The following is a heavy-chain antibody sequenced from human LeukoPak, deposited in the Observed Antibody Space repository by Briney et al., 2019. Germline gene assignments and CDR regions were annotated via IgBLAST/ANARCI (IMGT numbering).Heavy chain of an antibody. Sequence: GESLKISCKGSGYSFTSYWIGWVRQMPGKGLEWMGINYPGDSETRYSPPFQGQVSISVDKSISTAYLQWSSLKASDTAMYYCARQSRLSGSYYIIDYWGQGTLVTVSS. J-gene: IGHJ4*02. CDR2: NYPGDSET. CDR3: ARQSRLSGSYYIIDY. D-gene: IGHD1-26*01. V-gene: IGHV5-51*01. CDR1: GYSFTSYW.